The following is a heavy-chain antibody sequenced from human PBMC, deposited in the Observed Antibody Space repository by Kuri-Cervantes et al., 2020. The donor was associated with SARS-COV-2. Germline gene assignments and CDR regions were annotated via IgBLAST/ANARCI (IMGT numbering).Heavy chain of an antibody. J-gene: IGHJ4*02. CDR2: ISYDGSNK. Sequence: GESLKISCAASGFTFSSYAMHWVRQAPGKGLEWVAVISYDGSNKYYADSVKGRFTISRDNAENTLYLQMNSLRAEDTAVYYRARDLLDYDIIHWGQGTLVTVSS. CDR3: ARDLLDYDIIH. V-gene: IGHV3-30-3*01. D-gene: IGHD3-9*01. CDR1: GFTFSSYA.